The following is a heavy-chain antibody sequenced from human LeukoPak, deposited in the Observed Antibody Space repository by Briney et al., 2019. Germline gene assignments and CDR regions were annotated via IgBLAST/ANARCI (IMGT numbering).Heavy chain of an antibody. CDR1: GXTFNSYP. CDR2: ISRNGGST. Sequence: GGSLRLSCSASGXTFNSYPLHWVRQAPGKGLEYVSGISRNGGSTYYADSVKGRFTISRDNSKNTLYLQMSSLRAEDTAVYYCVKESGFMVAPNSAFDIWGQGTMVTVST. V-gene: IGHV3-64D*06. CDR3: VKESGFMVAPNSAFDI. J-gene: IGHJ3*02. D-gene: IGHD4/OR15-4a*01.